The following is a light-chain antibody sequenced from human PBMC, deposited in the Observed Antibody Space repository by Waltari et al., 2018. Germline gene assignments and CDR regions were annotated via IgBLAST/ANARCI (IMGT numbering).Light chain of an antibody. J-gene: IGKJ4*01. V-gene: IGKV3-20*01. CDR2: GTS. CDR3: QQYDGEVVT. CDR1: QSVTSIS. Sequence: IVMPRSPGTLSLSPGESATLSCRASQSVTSISFTWYQQKLGQAPRLLIYGTSSRATGIPDRFSGSGSGTDFTLTISRLEPEDFAVYYCQQYDGEVVTFGGGTKVEI.